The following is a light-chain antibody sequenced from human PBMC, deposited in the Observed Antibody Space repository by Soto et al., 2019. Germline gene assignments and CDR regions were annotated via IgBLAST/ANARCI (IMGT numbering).Light chain of an antibody. V-gene: IGKV1-39*01. CDR3: QQNYDVPYT. Sequence: QLTQSPSLLSASVGDRVTITCRASPSIGSYLNWYQHKPGEAPKLLIFAADTLKSGVPSRFSGSGFNKEFTLTVSSXXXXDFATYYCQQNYDVPYTFGQGTRVEIK. CDR1: PSIGSY. CDR2: AAD. J-gene: IGKJ2*01.